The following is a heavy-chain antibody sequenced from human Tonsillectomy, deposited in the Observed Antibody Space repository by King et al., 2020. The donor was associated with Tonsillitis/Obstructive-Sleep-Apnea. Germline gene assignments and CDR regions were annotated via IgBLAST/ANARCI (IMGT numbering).Heavy chain of an antibody. CDR3: ARGSDCTGGVCYTSSWFDP. V-gene: IGHV4-34*01. D-gene: IGHD2-8*02. CDR2: INHSGST. CDR1: GGPFSGYY. Sequence: HVQLQQWGAGLLKPSETLSLTCAVYGGPFSGYYWSWIRQPPGKGLEWIGEINHSGSTNYNPSLKSRVSISVDTSKNQFSLKLSSVTAADTAVYYCARGSDCTGGVCYTSSWFDPWGQGTQVTVSS. J-gene: IGHJ5*02.